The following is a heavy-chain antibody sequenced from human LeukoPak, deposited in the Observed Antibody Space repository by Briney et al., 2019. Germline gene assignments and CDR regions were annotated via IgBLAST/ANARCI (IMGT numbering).Heavy chain of an antibody. CDR2: IIPIFGTA. V-gene: IGHV1-69*13. J-gene: IGHJ5*02. CDR1: GGTFSSYA. CDR3: ARGCSSTSCYTSGLAPWFDP. Sequence: SVKVSCKASGGTFSSYAISWVRQAPGQGPEWMGGIIPIFGTANYAQKFQGRVTITADESTSTAYMELSSLRSEDAAVYYCARGCSSTSCYTSGLAPWFDPWGQGTLVTVSS. D-gene: IGHD2-2*02.